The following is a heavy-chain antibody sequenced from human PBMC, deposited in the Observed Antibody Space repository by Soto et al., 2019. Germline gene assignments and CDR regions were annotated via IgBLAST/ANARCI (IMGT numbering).Heavy chain of an antibody. Sequence: EVQLVESGGGLVQFGGSLRLSCAASGFTFSSYWMHWVRQVPGKGLVWVSRIKGDETNTGYGDPVQGRFTISRDNVKNTLYLQVNSLRAEDTAVYFYARGVSGYYGLAYWGQGTLVTVSS. CDR1: GFTFSSYW. D-gene: IGHD5-12*01. V-gene: IGHV3-74*01. CDR3: ARGVSGYYGLAY. CDR2: IKGDETNT. J-gene: IGHJ4*02.